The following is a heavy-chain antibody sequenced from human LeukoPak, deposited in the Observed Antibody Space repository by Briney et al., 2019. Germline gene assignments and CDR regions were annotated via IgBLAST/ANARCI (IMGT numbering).Heavy chain of an antibody. V-gene: IGHV3-43*02. D-gene: IGHD2-2*01. CDR1: GFTFDDYA. CDR2: ISGDGGST. CDR3: AKDIDPYCSSTSCYSNWFDP. J-gene: IGHJ5*02. Sequence: GGSLRLSCAASGFTFDDYAMHWVRQAPGKGLESVSLISGDGGSTYYADSVKGRFTISRDNSKNSLYLQMNSLRTEDTALYYCAKDIDPYCSSTSCYSNWFDPWGQGTLVTVSS.